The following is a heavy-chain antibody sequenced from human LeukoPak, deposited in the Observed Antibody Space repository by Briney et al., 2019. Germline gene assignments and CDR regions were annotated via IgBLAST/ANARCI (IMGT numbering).Heavy chain of an antibody. D-gene: IGHD4-17*01. V-gene: IGHV3-23*01. J-gene: IGHJ4*02. CDR3: ARRRGDQEFYYFDN. CDR2: ISSSAGST. Sequence: GGSLRLSCAASGFTFSSYAMSWVRQAPGKGLEWVSGISSSAGSTNYADSVKGRFTISRDNSKNTLYLQMGSLRAEDMAVYYCARRRGDQEFYYFDNWGQGTLVTVSS. CDR1: GFTFSSYA.